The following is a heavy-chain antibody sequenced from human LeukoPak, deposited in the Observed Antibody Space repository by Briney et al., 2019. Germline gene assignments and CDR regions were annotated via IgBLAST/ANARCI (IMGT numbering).Heavy chain of an antibody. Sequence: GGSLRLSCPVSGFTVSSNYMSWVRQAPGKGLEWVSILYSGGSTYYADSVKGRFTVSRDNSKNTLSLQMNSLRAEDTAVYYCAIEPLTGYYFDYWGQGTLVTVSS. D-gene: IGHD1-14*01. V-gene: IGHV3-66*01. J-gene: IGHJ4*02. CDR2: LYSGGST. CDR3: AIEPLTGYYFDY. CDR1: GFTVSSNY.